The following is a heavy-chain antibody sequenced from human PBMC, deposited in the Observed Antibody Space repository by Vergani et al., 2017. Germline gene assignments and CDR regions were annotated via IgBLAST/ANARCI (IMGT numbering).Heavy chain of an antibody. CDR2: IYYSGST. D-gene: IGHD3-22*01. J-gene: IGHJ3*02. CDR1: GGSISSGGYY. CDR3: ARDHPYYYDSSGYYADAFDI. Sequence: QVQLQESGPGLVKPSQTLSLTCTVSGGSISSGGYYWSWIRQHPGKGLEWIGYIYYSGSTYYNPSLKSRVTISVDTSKNQFSLKLSSVTAADTAVYYCARDHPYYYDSSGYYADAFDIWGQGTMVTVSS. V-gene: IGHV4-31*03.